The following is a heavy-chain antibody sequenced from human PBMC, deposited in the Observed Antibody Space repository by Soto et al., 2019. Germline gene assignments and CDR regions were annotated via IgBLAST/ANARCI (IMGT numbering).Heavy chain of an antibody. CDR3: ARQGLYCSSTSCYDWFDP. CDR2: IYPGDSDT. V-gene: IGHV5-51*01. CDR1: GYSFTSYW. Sequence: GESLKISCKGSGYSFTSYWIGWVRQMPGKGLEWMGIIYPGDSDTRYSPSFQGQVTISADKSISTAYLQWSSLKASDTAMYYCARQGLYCSSTSCYDWFDPWGQGTLVTVSS. D-gene: IGHD2-2*01. J-gene: IGHJ5*02.